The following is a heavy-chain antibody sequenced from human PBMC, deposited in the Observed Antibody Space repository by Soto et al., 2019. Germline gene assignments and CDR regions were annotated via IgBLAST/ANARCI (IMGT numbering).Heavy chain of an antibody. CDR2: IHNSGST. D-gene: IGHD5-18*01. CDR1: GGSVSSGDYY. CDR3: AKEAGYRYGYDGMDV. J-gene: IGHJ6*02. V-gene: IGHV4-30-4*01. Sequence: SETLSLTCTVSGGSVSSGDYYWSWIRQPPGKGLEWIGYIHNSGSTYHNPSLKSRVTISVDTSKNQFSLKLSSVTAADTAVYYCAKEAGYRYGYDGMDVWGQGTTVTVSS.